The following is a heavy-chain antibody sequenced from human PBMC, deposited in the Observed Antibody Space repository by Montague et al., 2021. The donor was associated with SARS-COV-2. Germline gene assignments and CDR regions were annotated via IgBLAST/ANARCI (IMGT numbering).Heavy chain of an antibody. D-gene: IGHD3-22*01. J-gene: IGHJ2*01. CDR1: GGSFSGYY. Sequence: SETLSLTCAVHGGSFSGYYWSWIRQPPGKGLEWIGEINHSGSTNYNPSLKSRVSISVDMSKNQFSLKLSSVTAADTAVYYCARGAPTITMIVVVFTGAGWYFDLWGRGTLVTVSS. V-gene: IGHV4-34*01. CDR2: INHSGST. CDR3: ARGAPTITMIVVVFTGAGWYFDL.